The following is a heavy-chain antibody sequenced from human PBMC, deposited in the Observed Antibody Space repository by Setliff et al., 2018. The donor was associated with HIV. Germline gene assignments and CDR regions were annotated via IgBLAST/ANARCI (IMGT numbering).Heavy chain of an antibody. J-gene: IGHJ4*02. V-gene: IGHV3-9*01. CDR3: AAGISRVNFDY. Sequence: GGSLRLSCAASGFTFDDYAMHWVRQAPGKGLEWVSGISWNSGSIGYADSVKGRFTISRDNAKNSLYLQMNSLRAEDTALYYCAAGISRVNFDYWGQGTLVTVSS. CDR1: GFTFDDYA. D-gene: IGHD1-20*01. CDR2: ISWNSGSI.